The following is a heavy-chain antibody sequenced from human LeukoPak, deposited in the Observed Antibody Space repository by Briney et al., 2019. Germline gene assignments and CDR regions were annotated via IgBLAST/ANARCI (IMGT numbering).Heavy chain of an antibody. CDR2: IFYSGST. CDR1: SGSISSYY. D-gene: IGHD4-17*01. V-gene: IGHV4-59*01. CDR3: AREPTRYYFDC. J-gene: IGHJ4*02. Sequence: KTSETLSLTCTVSSGSISSYYWSWIRQPPGKGLEWIGYIFYSGSTNYNPSLKSRVTISVDTSKNQFSLGLSSVTAADTAVYYCAREPTRYYFDCWGQGTLVTVSS.